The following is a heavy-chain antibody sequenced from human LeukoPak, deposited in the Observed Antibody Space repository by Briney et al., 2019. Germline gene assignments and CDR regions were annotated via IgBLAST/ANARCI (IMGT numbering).Heavy chain of an antibody. CDR2: IYYSGST. J-gene: IGHJ4*02. Sequence: PSETPSLTCTVSGGSISSYYWSWIRQPPGKGLEWIGYIYYSGSTNYNPSLKSRVTISVDTSKSQFSLKLSSVTAADTAVYYCARGDSSGYYQYYFDYWGQGTLVTVSS. CDR1: GGSISSYY. CDR3: ARGDSSGYYQYYFDY. V-gene: IGHV4-59*01. D-gene: IGHD3-22*01.